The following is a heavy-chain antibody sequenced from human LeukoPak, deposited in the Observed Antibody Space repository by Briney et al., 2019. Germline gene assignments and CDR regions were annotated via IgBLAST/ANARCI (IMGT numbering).Heavy chain of an antibody. CDR3: ARGGYYGSGSYQFDY. V-gene: IGHV3-48*02. Sequence: PGRSLRLSCAASGFTLSSYSMNWVRQAPGKGLEWVSYISSSSGTIYYADSVKGRFTISRDNAKNSLYLQMNSLRDEDTAVYYCARGGYYGSGSYQFDYWGQGTLVTVSS. CDR1: GFTLSSYS. D-gene: IGHD3-10*01. CDR2: ISSSSGTI. J-gene: IGHJ4*02.